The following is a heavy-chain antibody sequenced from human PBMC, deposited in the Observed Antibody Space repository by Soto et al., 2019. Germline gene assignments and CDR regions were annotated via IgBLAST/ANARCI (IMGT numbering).Heavy chain of an antibody. J-gene: IGHJ3*02. CDR2: ISSSSSYI. CDR3: ARDFPEGEDIVVVVAAPGDAFDI. Sequence: PGGSLRLSCAASGFTFSSYAMSWVRQAPGKGLEWVSSISSSSSYIYYADSVKGRFTISRDNAKNSLYLQMNSLRAEDTAVYYCARDFPEGEDIVVVVAAPGDAFDIWGQGTMVTVSS. V-gene: IGHV3-21*01. CDR1: GFTFSSYA. D-gene: IGHD2-15*01.